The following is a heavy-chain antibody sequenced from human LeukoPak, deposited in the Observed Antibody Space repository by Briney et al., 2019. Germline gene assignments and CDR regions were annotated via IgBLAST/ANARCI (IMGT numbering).Heavy chain of an antibody. D-gene: IGHD2-15*01. V-gene: IGHV4-30-4*08. J-gene: IGHJ6*03. CDR2: IYYSGST. CDR3: ARGRIAATHYYYYYYMDV. CDR1: GFTFSSYA. Sequence: LRLSCAASGFTFSSYAMSWIRQPPGKGLEWIGYIYYSGSTYYNPSLKSRVTISVDTSKNQFSLKLSSVTAADTAVYYCARGRIAATHYYYYYYMDVWGKGTTVTVSS.